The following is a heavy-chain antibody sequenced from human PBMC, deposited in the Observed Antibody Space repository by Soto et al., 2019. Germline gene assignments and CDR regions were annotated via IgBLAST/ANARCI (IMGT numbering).Heavy chain of an antibody. D-gene: IGHD3-22*01. CDR2: ISGSGGST. CDR3: AKVQSYYYGSSGYYYDAAFDY. J-gene: IGHJ4*02. CDR1: GFTFSSYA. Sequence: EVQLLESGGGLVQPGGSLRLSCAASGFTFSSYAMSWVRQAPGKGLEWVSAISGSGGSTYYADSVKGRFTISRDNSKNTLYLQMNSLRAEDTAVYYCAKVQSYYYGSSGYYYDAAFDYWGQGTLVTVSS. V-gene: IGHV3-23*01.